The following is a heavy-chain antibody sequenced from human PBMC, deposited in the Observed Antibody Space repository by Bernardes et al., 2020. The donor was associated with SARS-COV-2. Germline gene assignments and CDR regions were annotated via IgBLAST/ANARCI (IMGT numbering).Heavy chain of an antibody. D-gene: IGHD3-10*01. CDR2: IYYSGST. Sequence: SETLSLTCTVSGGSIISGDYYWSWIRQPPGQGLEWIGHIYYSGSTYYNPSLKSRVTITVDTSTTQFSLKLSSVPAADTAVYYCARRGMGGAFDIWGQGTMVTVSS. CDR3: ARRGMGGAFDI. CDR1: GGSIISGDYY. J-gene: IGHJ3*02. V-gene: IGHV4-30-4*01.